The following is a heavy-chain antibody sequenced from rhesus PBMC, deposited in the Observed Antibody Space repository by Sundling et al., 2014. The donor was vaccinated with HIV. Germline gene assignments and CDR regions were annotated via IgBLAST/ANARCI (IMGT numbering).Heavy chain of an antibody. CDR2: IYGSGSST. Sequence: QVQLQESGPAVVKPSETLSLTCAVSGGSISSSNWWSWIRQSPGKGLEWIGGIYGSGSSTKYNPSLKSRVTLSVDTSKNQFSLKLSSVTAADTAVYYCARERSSIFGLDYGLDSWGQGVVVTVSS. D-gene: IGHD3-3*01. V-gene: IGHV4-93*01. CDR3: ARERSSIFGLDYGLDS. J-gene: IGHJ6*01. CDR1: GGSISSSNW.